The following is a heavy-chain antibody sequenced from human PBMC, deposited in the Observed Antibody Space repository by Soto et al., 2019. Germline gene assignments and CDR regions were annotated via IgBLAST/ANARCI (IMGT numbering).Heavy chain of an antibody. V-gene: IGHV3-11*01. CDR3: ARDLRAVGMASRFDP. Sequence: QVQLVESGGGLVKPGGSLRLSCEASGFTFGDYYMTWIRQAPGKGLEWVSFIGNRGTGIYYADSVKGRFTIFRDNAKNSLYLQINILRAEDTAMYYCARDLRAVGMASRFDPWGQGTLVTVSS. J-gene: IGHJ5*02. CDR2: IGNRGTGI. D-gene: IGHD6-13*01. CDR1: GFTFGDYY.